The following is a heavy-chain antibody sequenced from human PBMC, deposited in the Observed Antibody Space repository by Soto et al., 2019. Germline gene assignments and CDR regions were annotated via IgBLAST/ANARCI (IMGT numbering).Heavy chain of an antibody. CDR1: GFSFRNYG. D-gene: IGHD3-16*01. V-gene: IGHV3-33*01. CDR2: IWADGSKQ. J-gene: IGHJ4*02. Sequence: QVQLVESGGGVVQPGRSLRLSCDASGFSFRNYGMHWVRQAPGKGLEWVAVIWADGSKQYYADSVKGRLTISRDNSKSTLYLQMNTLGVEDKAVYYCVGVLYYGDYWGQGAPVTVSP. CDR3: VGVLYYGDY.